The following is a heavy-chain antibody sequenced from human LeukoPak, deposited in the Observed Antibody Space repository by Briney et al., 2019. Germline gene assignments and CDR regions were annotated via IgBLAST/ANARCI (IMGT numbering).Heavy chain of an antibody. D-gene: IGHD6-13*01. Sequence: SSETLSLTCTVSGGSISSYYWSWIRQPPGKRLEWIGHIYYSGSTNYNPSLKSRVTISVDTSRNQFSLKLRSVTAADTAVYYCARFRGGQHLEPFDYWGQGTLVTVSS. CDR3: ARFRGGQHLEPFDY. J-gene: IGHJ4*02. CDR2: IYYSGST. CDR1: GGSISSYY. V-gene: IGHV4-59*01.